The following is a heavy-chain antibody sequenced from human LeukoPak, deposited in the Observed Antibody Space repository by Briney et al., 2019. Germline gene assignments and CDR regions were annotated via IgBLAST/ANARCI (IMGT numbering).Heavy chain of an antibody. V-gene: IGHV6-1*01. CDR3: ARLVGDQVVY. J-gene: IGHJ4*02. Sequence: SQTLSLTCAISGDTVSSKRAAWKSIRQSPSRGLEWLGRTYYRSKWSNDYALSVRSRITINPDTSKNQFSLQLKFVTPEDTAVYYCARLVGDQVVYWVQGTLVTVSS. D-gene: IGHD2-15*01. CDR1: GDTVSSKRAA. CDR2: TYYRSKWSN.